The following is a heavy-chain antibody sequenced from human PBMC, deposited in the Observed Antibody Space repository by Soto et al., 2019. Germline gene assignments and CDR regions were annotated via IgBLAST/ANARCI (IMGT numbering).Heavy chain of an antibody. CDR2: SIPILGSA. Sequence: QVQLVQSGTEVKKPGSSVAVSCQASAGTFNNHSLSWVRQAPGQGIEWMGRSIPILGSADYSQKFQGRLTLAVDKSTSTADMELSSLTSEDTAVYYCVIDLGYFDFWGQGTLVTVSS. V-gene: IGHV1-69*02. CDR3: VIDLGYFDF. J-gene: IGHJ4*02. D-gene: IGHD2-15*01. CDR1: AGTFNNHS.